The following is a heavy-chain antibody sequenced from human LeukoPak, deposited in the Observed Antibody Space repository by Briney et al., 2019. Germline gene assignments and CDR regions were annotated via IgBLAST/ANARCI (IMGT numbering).Heavy chain of an antibody. CDR3: ARVYYSSSYDYWYFDL. Sequence: PSQTLSLTCTVSGGSISSGSYYWRWIRQPPGMGLEWIGYKDYSGSTYYNRALKSRVTITVNTTKNQYSLKLSSVTAADTAVYYCARVYYSSSYDYWYFDLWGRGTLVTVSS. J-gene: IGHJ2*01. D-gene: IGHD6-13*01. CDR1: GGSISSGSYY. V-gene: IGHV4-61*01. CDR2: KDYSGST.